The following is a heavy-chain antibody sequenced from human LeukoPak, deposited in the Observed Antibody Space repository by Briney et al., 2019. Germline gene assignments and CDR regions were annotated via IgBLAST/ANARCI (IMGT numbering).Heavy chain of an antibody. D-gene: IGHD4-17*01. J-gene: IGHJ4*02. CDR1: GYTFTVYY. CDR2: INPNSGGT. Sequence: GASVKVSCKASGYTFTVYYIHWVRQAPGQGLEWMGWINPNSGGTNYAQRFQGRVTMTRDTSFGTAYMELSRLRSDDTAVYYCALNDYGDGLGYWGQGTLVTVFS. CDR3: ALNDYGDGLGY. V-gene: IGHV1-2*02.